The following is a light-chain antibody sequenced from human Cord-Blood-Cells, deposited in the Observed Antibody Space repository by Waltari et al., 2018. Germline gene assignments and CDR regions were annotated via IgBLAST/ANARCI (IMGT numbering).Light chain of an antibody. CDR3: QQRSNWLFT. CDR2: DAS. Sequence: EIVLTQSPATLSLSPGERATLSCRASQSVSSYLAWYQQKPGQAPSLLIYDASNRATGIPARFSGSGSGTDFTLTISSLEPEDFAVYYCQQRSNWLFTFGGGTKVEIK. J-gene: IGKJ4*01. CDR1: QSVSSY. V-gene: IGKV3-11*01.